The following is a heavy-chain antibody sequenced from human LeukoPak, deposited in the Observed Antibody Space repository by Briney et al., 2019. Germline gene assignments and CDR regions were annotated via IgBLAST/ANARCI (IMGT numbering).Heavy chain of an antibody. CDR1: GFTFSTYS. CDR3: ARALPGMAVAGNYGFDL. V-gene: IGHV3-21*01. D-gene: IGHD6-19*01. Sequence: GGSLRLSRAASGFTFSTYSMNWVRQAPGKGLEWVSCIGRRASYIYYADSMKGRFTISRDNAKNSLYLEMNSLRDDDTAVYYCARALPGMAVAGNYGFDLWGQGTMVTVSS. J-gene: IGHJ3*01. CDR2: IGRRASYI.